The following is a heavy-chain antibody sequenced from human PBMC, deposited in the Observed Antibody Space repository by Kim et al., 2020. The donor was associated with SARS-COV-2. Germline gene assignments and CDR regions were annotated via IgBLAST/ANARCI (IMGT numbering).Heavy chain of an antibody. CDR3: GTVAPVTRDSACMDV. CDR1: GFPFSDYY. Sequence: GGSLRLSCAASGFPFSDYYMSWIRQAPGKGLEWLAYISGRGDVIYYAESLKGRFTISRDNAEKSLYLQMNSLRPEDTGVYYCGTVAPVTRDSACMDVWGTGTPVIVSS. D-gene: IGHD2-15*01. V-gene: IGHV3-11*01. CDR2: ISGRGDVI. J-gene: IGHJ6*03.